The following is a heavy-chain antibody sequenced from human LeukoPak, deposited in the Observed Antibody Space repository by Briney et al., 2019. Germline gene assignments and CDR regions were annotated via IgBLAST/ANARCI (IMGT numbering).Heavy chain of an antibody. J-gene: IGHJ4*02. D-gene: IGHD1-20*01. Sequence: SETLSLTCAVYGGSFSGYYWSWIRQPPGKGLEWIGKINHSGSTYYNPSLKSRVTISVDTSKNQSSLKLSSVTAADTAVYYCARGRSGNNWNRSGVYFDYWGQGTLVTVSS. CDR2: INHSGST. V-gene: IGHV4-34*01. CDR3: ARGRSGNNWNRSGVYFDY. CDR1: GGSFSGYY.